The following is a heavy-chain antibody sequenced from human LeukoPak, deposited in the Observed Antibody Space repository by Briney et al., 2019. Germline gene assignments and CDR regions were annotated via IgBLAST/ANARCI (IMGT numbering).Heavy chain of an antibody. CDR2: ISYSSSTI. CDR3: ARDPRYSGYP. V-gene: IGHV3-48*01. D-gene: IGHD5-12*01. J-gene: IGHJ5*02. CDR1: GFTFSSYN. Sequence: GGSLRLSCAASGFTFSSYNMNWVRQAPGKGLEWVSYISYSSSTIYYADSVKGRFTISRDNAKNSLYLQMNSLRAEDTAVYYCARDPRYSGYPWGQGTLVTVSS.